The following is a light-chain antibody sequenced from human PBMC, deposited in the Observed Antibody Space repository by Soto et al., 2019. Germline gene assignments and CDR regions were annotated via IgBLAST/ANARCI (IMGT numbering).Light chain of an antibody. Sequence: EMVLTQSPATLSLYPGERAILSCRASQSVSSSLAWYQQKPGQAPRLLLYDASNRAPAIPARFSGSGSGTDFTLTISSLEPEDFAVYYCQKRTNWTYTFGQGTKLAIK. CDR1: QSVSSS. V-gene: IGKV3-11*01. CDR3: QKRTNWTYT. CDR2: DAS. J-gene: IGKJ2*01.